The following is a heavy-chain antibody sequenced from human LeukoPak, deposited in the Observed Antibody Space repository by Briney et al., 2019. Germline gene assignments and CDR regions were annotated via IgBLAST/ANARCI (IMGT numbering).Heavy chain of an antibody. CDR3: ARGGSLYYDSSGYLDY. CDR1: GGSISSGSYY. J-gene: IGHJ4*02. D-gene: IGHD3-22*01. CDR2: IYTGGST. V-gene: IGHV4-61*02. Sequence: SQTLSLTCTVSGGSISSGSYYWSWIRQPAGKGLEWIGRIYTGGSTNYNPSLKSRVTISVDTSKNQFSLKLSSVTAADTAVYYCARGGSLYYDSSGYLDYWGQGTLVTVSS.